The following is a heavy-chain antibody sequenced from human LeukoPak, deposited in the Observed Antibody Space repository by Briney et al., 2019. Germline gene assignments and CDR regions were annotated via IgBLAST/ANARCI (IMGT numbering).Heavy chain of an antibody. V-gene: IGHV3-30*04. CDR1: GFSLSSFT. Sequence: GGSLRLSCAASGFSLSSFTMSWVRQAPGKGPEWVALVSNDGENKYYADSVMGRFTISRDNSKNTLYLQMDSLRTEDTAIYYCASLIGKDFSLFDYWGQGTLVTVSS. J-gene: IGHJ4*02. CDR2: VSNDGENK. D-gene: IGHD3-10*01. CDR3: ASLIGKDFSLFDY.